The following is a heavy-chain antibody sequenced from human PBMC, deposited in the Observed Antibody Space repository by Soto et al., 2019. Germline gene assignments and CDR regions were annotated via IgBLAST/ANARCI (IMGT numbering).Heavy chain of an antibody. V-gene: IGHV3-33*01. CDR3: ARDPGSSWYYFDY. D-gene: IGHD6-13*01. Sequence: QVQLVESGGGVVQPGRSLRLSCAASGFTFSSYGMYWVRQAPGKGLEWVAVIWYDGSNKYYADSVKGRFTISRDNSKNTLYLQMNSLRADDTAVYYCARDPGSSWYYFDYWGQGTLVNVSS. CDR2: IWYDGSNK. J-gene: IGHJ4*02. CDR1: GFTFSSYG.